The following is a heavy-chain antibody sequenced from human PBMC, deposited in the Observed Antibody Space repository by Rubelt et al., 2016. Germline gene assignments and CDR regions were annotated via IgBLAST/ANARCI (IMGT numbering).Heavy chain of an antibody. CDR1: GGAISDSDYY. CDR3: ARARSTGVGGRGFFDS. J-gene: IGHJ5*01. D-gene: IGHD1-1*01. Sequence: QLQLQESGPGLVKPSETLSLTCTVSGGAISDSDYYWAWIRQPPGRGLEYIVTVLHSGSAYYNPSLNSRVTVSVDTSKNQSARSRNSGTAAETAVYYCARARSTGVGGRGFFDSWGQGTLVTVSS. CDR2: VLHSGSA. V-gene: IGHV4-39*01.